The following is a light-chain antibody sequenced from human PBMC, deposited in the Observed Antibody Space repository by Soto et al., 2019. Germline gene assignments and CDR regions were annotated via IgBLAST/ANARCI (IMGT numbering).Light chain of an antibody. CDR3: QQYADSSPT. CDR2: GAS. V-gene: IGKV3-20*01. Sequence: IVLTQSPGTLSLSPGESATMSCRFSHNVTGRFLAWYHHKPGQSPRLLLYGASSRATGIPERFSGDGSGTDFTLTISRLEADDFAIYFCQQYADSSPTFGGGTKVDI. J-gene: IGKJ4*01. CDR1: HNVTGRF.